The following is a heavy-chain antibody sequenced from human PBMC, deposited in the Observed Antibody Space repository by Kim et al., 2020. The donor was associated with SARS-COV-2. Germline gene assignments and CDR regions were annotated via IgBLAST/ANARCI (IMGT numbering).Heavy chain of an antibody. J-gene: IGHJ5*02. CDR3: ARDWDSDGSLVGWYNWFDP. Sequence: ASVKVSCKASGYTFTGYYMDWVRQAPGQGLEWMGRINPNSGGTNYAQKFQGRVTMTRDTSISTAYMELSRLRSDDTAVYYCARDWDSDGSLVGWYNWFDPWGQGTLVTVSS. V-gene: IGHV1-2*06. CDR1: GYTFTGYY. D-gene: IGHD1-26*01. CDR2: INPNSGGT.